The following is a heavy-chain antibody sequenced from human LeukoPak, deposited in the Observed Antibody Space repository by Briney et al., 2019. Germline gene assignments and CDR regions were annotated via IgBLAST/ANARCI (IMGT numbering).Heavy chain of an antibody. Sequence: SETLSLTCTVSGGSISSSSYFWGWIRQPPGKGLEWIGTIHYSGSTYYNPSLKSRVTISVDTSKNQFSLKMSSVTAADTAMYYCARNSGNYLGWFDPWGQGTLVTVSS. CDR1: GGSISSSSYF. D-gene: IGHD1-26*01. CDR3: ARNSGNYLGWFDP. V-gene: IGHV4-39*01. J-gene: IGHJ5*02. CDR2: IHYSGST.